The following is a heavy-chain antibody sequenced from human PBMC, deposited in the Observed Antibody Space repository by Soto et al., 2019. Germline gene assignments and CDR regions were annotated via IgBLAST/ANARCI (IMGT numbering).Heavy chain of an antibody. V-gene: IGHV1-69*01. D-gene: IGHD5-12*01. CDR2: IIPIFGTA. Sequence: QVQLVQSGAEVKKPGSSVKVSCKASGGTFSSYAISWVRQAPGQGLEWMGGIIPIFGTANYAQKFQGRVTITADESTSKAYMELSSLRSEDTAVYYCARDRQRGYPAGQLDYWGQGTLVTVSS. J-gene: IGHJ4*02. CDR1: GGTFSSYA. CDR3: ARDRQRGYPAGQLDY.